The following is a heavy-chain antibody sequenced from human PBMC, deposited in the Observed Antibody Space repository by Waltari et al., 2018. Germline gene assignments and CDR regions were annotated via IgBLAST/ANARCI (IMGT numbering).Heavy chain of an antibody. Sequence: QVQLQESGPGQLKPSATLSLTCSVSGSSIRDGYVWGWIRLPPGKGLEWIGSIKHKGNTYYNPSLKSRVTLSLDTSKNQFSLTLTSVTAADTALYYCARDLYGGNAAEYFDPWGQGTLLTVSS. CDR1: GSSIRDGYV. V-gene: IGHV4-38-2*02. J-gene: IGHJ4*02. D-gene: IGHD4-17*01. CDR3: ARDLYGGNAAEYFDP. CDR2: IKHKGNT.